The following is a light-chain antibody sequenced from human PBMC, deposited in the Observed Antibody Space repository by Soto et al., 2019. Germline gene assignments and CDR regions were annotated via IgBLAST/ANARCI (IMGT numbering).Light chain of an antibody. Sequence: EIVLTQSPGTLSLSPGERATFSCRASQSINSRFLAWYQQKPGQAPRLLIYGASSRATGIPDRFSGSGSGTDFTLTISRLEPEDFAVYYCHYYDDSPPFPFGPGTKLDI. CDR1: QSINSRF. CDR2: GAS. CDR3: HYYDDSPPFP. J-gene: IGKJ3*01. V-gene: IGKV3-20*01.